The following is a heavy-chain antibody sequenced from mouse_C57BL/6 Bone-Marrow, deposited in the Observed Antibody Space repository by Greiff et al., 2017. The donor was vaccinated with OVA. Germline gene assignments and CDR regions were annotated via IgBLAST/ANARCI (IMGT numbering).Heavy chain of an antibody. CDR2: ISSGGDYI. CDR3: TSYYGNPWYFDV. V-gene: IGHV5-9-1*02. CDR1: GFTFSSYA. D-gene: IGHD2-1*01. J-gene: IGHJ1*03. Sequence: EVKAVESGEGLVKPGGSLKLSCAASGFTFSSYAMSWVRQTPEKRLEWVAYISSGGDYIYYADTVKGRFTISRDNARNTLYLQMSSLKSEDTAMYYCTSYYGNPWYFDVWGTGTTVTVSS.